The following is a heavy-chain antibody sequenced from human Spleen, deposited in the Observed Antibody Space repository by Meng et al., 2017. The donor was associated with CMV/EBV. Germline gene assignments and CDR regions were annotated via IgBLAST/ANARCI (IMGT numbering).Heavy chain of an antibody. J-gene: IGHJ2*01. CDR2: ISYDGSNK. V-gene: IGHV3-30-3*01. CDR1: GFTVSSYA. Sequence: AVSGFTVSSYAMHWVRQAPGKGLEWVAVISYDGSNKYYADSVKGRFTISRDNSKNTLYLQMNSLRAEDTAVYYCARMLNWNYWYFDLWGRGTLVTVSS. CDR3: ARMLNWNYWYFDL. D-gene: IGHD1-1*01.